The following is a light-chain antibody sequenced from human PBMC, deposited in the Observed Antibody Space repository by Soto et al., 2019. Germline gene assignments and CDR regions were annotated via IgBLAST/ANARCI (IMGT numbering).Light chain of an antibody. CDR3: QQSYSFSMYT. Sequence: DIQMTQSPSSLSASVGDRVTIICRASQNIRNYLNWYQQRPGKAPNLLIYAASSLQSGVPSRFSGSGSGTHFSLTISNLQPEAFSTYYCQQSYSFSMYTFDQRTNLEIK. V-gene: IGKV1-39*01. J-gene: IGKJ2*01. CDR1: QNIRNY. CDR2: AAS.